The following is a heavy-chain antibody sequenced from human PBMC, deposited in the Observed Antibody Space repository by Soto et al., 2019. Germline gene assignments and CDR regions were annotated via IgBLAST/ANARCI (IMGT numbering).Heavy chain of an antibody. D-gene: IGHD6-13*01. Sequence: SETLSLTCTVYGGSFSGYYWSWIRQPTGKGLEWIGDIYYSGSTNYNPSLKSRVTISVDTSKNQFSLKLSSVTAADTAVYYCARSAGPLFDYWGQGTLVTVSS. CDR3: ARSAGPLFDY. J-gene: IGHJ4*02. CDR2: IYYSGST. V-gene: IGHV4-34*01. CDR1: GGSFSGYY.